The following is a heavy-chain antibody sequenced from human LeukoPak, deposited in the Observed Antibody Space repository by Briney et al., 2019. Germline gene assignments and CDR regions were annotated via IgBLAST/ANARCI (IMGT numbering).Heavy chain of an antibody. CDR1: GFTFSDYY. V-gene: IGHV3-11*01. D-gene: IGHD6-13*01. Sequence: GGSLILSCAASGFTFSDYYMSWIRQAPGKGLEWVSYISSSGSTIYYADSVKGRFTISRDNAKNSLYLQMNSLRAEDTAVYYCARQKQLATPFDYWGQGTLVTVSS. CDR2: ISSSGSTI. CDR3: ARQKQLATPFDY. J-gene: IGHJ4*02.